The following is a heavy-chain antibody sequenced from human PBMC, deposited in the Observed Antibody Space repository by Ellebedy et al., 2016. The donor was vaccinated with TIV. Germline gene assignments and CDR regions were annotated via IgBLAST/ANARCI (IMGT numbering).Heavy chain of an antibody. CDR3: ARGFAYCSSTSCSHFDF. D-gene: IGHD2-2*01. V-gene: IGHV3-21*01. Sequence: GGSLRLSCAASGFTFRSYSMNWVRQAPGKGLEWVSSISSSSTYIYYADSVRGRFTISRDNAKNSLYLQMNSLRAEDTAVYYCARGFAYCSSTSCSHFDFWGQGTLVTVSS. CDR2: ISSSSTYI. CDR1: GFTFRSYS. J-gene: IGHJ4*02.